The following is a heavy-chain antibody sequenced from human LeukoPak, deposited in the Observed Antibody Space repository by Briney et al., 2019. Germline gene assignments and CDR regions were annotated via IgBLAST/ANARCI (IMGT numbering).Heavy chain of an antibody. V-gene: IGHV1-18*01. CDR1: GYTFTSYG. J-gene: IGHJ4*02. D-gene: IGHD6-6*01. CDR2: ISAYNGNT. CDR3: AREGNSSSSFDY. Sequence: GASVKVSCKASGYTFTSYGISWVRQAPGQGLEWMGWISAYNGNTNYAQKLQGRVTMTTDTSTSTVYMELSSLRSEDTAVYYCAREGNSSSSFDYWGQGTLVTVSS.